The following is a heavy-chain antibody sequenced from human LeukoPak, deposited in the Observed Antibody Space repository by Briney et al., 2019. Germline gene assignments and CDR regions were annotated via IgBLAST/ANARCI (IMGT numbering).Heavy chain of an antibody. D-gene: IGHD5-24*01. CDR3: ARDLGIDGYNWGIGDY. V-gene: IGHV3-66*01. J-gene: IGHJ4*02. Sequence: PGGSLRLSCAASGFTVSSNYMSWVRQAPGKGLKWVSVIYSGGCTYYADSVKGRFTISRDNSKNTLYLQMNSLRAEDTAVYYCARDLGIDGYNWGIGDYWGQGTPVTVSS. CDR2: IYSGGCT. CDR1: GFTVSSNY.